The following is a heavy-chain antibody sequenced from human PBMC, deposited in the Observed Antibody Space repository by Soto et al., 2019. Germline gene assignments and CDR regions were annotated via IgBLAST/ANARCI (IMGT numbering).Heavy chain of an antibody. CDR3: ARALVVRGYCRGGSCSVNYYYYMDV. Sequence: GSLRLSCGPCGFTLTSYSMNWLRHAPGKGLEWVSSISSSSSYIYYADSVKGRFTIPRDNAKNSLYLQMNSLRAEETAVYYCARALVVRGYCRGGSCSVNYYYYMDVWGTGTTVTVSS. D-gene: IGHD2-15*01. J-gene: IGHJ6*03. CDR2: ISSSSSYI. V-gene: IGHV3-21*01. CDR1: GFTLTSYS.